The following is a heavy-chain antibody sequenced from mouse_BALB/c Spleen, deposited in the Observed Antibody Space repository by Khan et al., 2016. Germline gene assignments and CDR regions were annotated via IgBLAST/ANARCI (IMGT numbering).Heavy chain of an antibody. J-gene: IGHJ4*01. Sequence: VQLKESGPELMKPGASVKISCKASGYSFTSYYMHWVKQSHGKSLEWIGYIDPFNGGTSYNQKFKGKATLTVDKSSSTAYMHLSSLTAEDSAVYYCASITQSFYAMDYWGQGTSVTVSS. CDR3: ASITQSFYAMDY. V-gene: IGHV1S135*01. CDR2: IDPFNGGT. D-gene: IGHD1-1*01. CDR1: GYSFTSYY.